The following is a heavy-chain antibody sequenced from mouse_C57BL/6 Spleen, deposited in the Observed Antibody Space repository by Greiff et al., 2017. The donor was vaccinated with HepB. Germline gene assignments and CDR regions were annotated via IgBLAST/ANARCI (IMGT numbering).Heavy chain of an antibody. V-gene: IGHV1-20*01. CDR2: INPYNGDT. Sequence: EVQLQESGPELVKPGDSVKISCKASGYSFTGYFMNWVMQSHGKSLEWIGRINPYNGDTFYNQKFKGKATLTVDKSSSTAHMELRSLTSEDSAVYYCARSGHYYGSSQYYFDYWGQGTTLTVSS. D-gene: IGHD1-1*01. J-gene: IGHJ2*01. CDR1: GYSFTGYF. CDR3: ARSGHYYGSSQYYFDY.